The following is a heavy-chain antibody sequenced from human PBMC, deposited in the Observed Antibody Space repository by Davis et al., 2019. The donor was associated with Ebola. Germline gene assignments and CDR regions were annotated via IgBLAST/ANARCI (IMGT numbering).Heavy chain of an antibody. CDR3: AREYCSGGSCYSGIDY. CDR1: GGSFSGYY. CDR2: INHSGST. Sequence: MPGGSLRLSCAVYGGSFSGYYWSWIRQPPGKGLEWIGEINHSGSTNYNPSLKSRVTISVDKSKNQFSLKLSSVTAADTAVYYCAREYCSGGSCYSGIDYWGQGTLVTVSS. J-gene: IGHJ4*02. V-gene: IGHV4-34*01. D-gene: IGHD2-15*01.